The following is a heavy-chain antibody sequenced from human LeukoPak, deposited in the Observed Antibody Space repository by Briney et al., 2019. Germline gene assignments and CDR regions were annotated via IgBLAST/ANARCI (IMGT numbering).Heavy chain of an antibody. V-gene: IGHV4-39*07. CDR3: AREVGSSWMGYYFDY. CDR2: IYYSGST. D-gene: IGHD6-6*01. CDR1: GGSISSSSYY. J-gene: IGHJ4*02. Sequence: KPSETLSLTCTVSGGSISSSSYYWGWIRQPPGKGLEWIGSIYYSGSTYYNPSLKSRVTISVDTSKNQFSLKLSSVTAADTAVYYCAREVGSSWMGYYFDYWGQGTLVTVSS.